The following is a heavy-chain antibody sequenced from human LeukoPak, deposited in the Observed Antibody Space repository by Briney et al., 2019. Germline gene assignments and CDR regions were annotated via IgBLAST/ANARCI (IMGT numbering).Heavy chain of an antibody. Sequence: PGGSLRLSCAASGFTFSTYTMNWVRQAPGKGLEWVANIRQDGSEKYYVDSVKGRFTISRDNAKNSLYLQMNSLRAEDAAVYYCARGHYGLDVWGQGTTVTVSS. V-gene: IGHV3-7*03. J-gene: IGHJ6*02. CDR3: ARGHYGLDV. CDR1: GFTFSTYT. D-gene: IGHD3-10*01. CDR2: IRQDGSEK.